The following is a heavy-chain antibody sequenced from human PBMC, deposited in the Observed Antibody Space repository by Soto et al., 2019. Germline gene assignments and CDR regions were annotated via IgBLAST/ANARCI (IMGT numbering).Heavy chain of an antibody. CDR3: ARESYDSSGYYQYYFDY. V-gene: IGHV3-53*01. CDR1: GFTVSNND. CDR2: IYTGGTT. D-gene: IGHD3-22*01. Sequence: PGGSLRLSCAASGFTVSNNDMSWVRQAPGKGLEWVSIIYTGGTTDYVDSVKGRFIISRDNSKNTLYLQMDSLRAEDTAVYYCARESYDSSGYYQYYFDYWGQGTLVTAPQ. J-gene: IGHJ4*02.